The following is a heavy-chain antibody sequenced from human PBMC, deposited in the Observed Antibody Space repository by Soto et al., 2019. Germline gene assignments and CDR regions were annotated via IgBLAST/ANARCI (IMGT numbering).Heavy chain of an antibody. CDR3: ARHRYDSSGYDAFDI. CDR1: GYSFTSYW. D-gene: IGHD3-22*01. Sequence: GESLKISCEGSGYSFTSYWIGWVRQMPGKGLEWIGFIYPGDSDTRYSPSFQGQVPSSANKSISTANLQWSRLKASDTAMYSCARHRYDSSGYDAFDIWGQGTMVTVSS. CDR2: IYPGDSDT. V-gene: IGHV5-51*01. J-gene: IGHJ3*02.